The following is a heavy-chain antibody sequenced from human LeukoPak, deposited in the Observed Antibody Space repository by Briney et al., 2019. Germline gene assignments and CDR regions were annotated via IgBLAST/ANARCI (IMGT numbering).Heavy chain of an antibody. D-gene: IGHD5-12*01. V-gene: IGHV1-69*13. CDR1: GYTFTSYG. CDR3: ARAIVATTQGNYYYYYMDV. CDR2: IIPIFGTA. Sequence: SVKVSCKASGYTFTSYGISWVRQAPGQGLEWMGGIIPIFGTANYAQKFQGRVTITADESTSTAYMELSSLRSEDTAVYYCARAIVATTQGNYYYYYMDVWGKGTTVTISS. J-gene: IGHJ6*03.